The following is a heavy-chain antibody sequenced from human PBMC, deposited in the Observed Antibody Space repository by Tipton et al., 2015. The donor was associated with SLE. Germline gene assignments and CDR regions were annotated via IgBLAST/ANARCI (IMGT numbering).Heavy chain of an antibody. CDR2: IYYSGST. D-gene: IGHD1-26*01. J-gene: IGHJ4*02. V-gene: IGHV4-61*08. CDR1: GGSISSGDYY. CDR3: AREGGSYYAFDY. Sequence: TLSLTCTVSGGSISSGDYYWSWIRQPPGKGLEWIGYIYYSGSTNYNPSLKSRVTISVDTSKNQFSLKLSSVTAADTAVYYCAREGGSYYAFDYWGQGTLVTVSS.